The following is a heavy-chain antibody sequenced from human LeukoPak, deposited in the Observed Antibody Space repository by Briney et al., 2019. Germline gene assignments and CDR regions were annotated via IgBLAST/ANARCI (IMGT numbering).Heavy chain of an antibody. Sequence: PGGSLRLSCTASGFNFNNYGMHWVRQAPGKGLEWMTFIRYDGINKYYADSVKGRFTISRDNSKNTLYLQMNSLRPEDTAVYYCAKTYYDFWSGYLLDYWGQGTLVTVSS. CDR3: AKTYYDFWSGYLLDY. CDR2: IRYDGINK. D-gene: IGHD3-3*01. J-gene: IGHJ4*02. CDR1: GFNFNNYG. V-gene: IGHV3-30*02.